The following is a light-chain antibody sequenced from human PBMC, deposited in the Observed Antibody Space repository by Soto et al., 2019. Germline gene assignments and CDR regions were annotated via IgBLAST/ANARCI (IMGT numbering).Light chain of an antibody. CDR2: DNN. CDR1: SSNIGSNY. V-gene: IGLV1-51*01. J-gene: IGLJ3*02. Sequence: QAVLTQPPSVSAAPGQKVTISCSGSSSNIGSNYVSWYQQFPGAAPKLLIFDNNQRPSGIPDRFSGSKSGTSVTLDITGLQTGDEADYYCGTWDSTLSAGVFGGGTKVTVL. CDR3: GTWDSTLSAGV.